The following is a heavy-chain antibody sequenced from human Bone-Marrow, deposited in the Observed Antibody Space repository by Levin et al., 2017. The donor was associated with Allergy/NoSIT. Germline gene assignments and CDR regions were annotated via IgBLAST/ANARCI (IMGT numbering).Heavy chain of an antibody. D-gene: IGHD3-10*01. CDR2: ITGSDGRV. J-gene: IGHJ3*01. V-gene: IGHV3-23*01. CDR1: GFTFSNFG. CDR3: AKFGAFDV. Sequence: GESLKISCVASGFTFSNFGMTWVRQAPGKGLEWVSAITGSDGRVFYADSLEGRFTISRDNSKNTLYLQINNLRAEDTAVYYCAKFGAFDVWGQGTMVTVSS.